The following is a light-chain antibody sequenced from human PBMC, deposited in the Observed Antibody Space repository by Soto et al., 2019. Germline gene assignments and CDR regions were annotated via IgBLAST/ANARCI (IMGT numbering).Light chain of an antibody. V-gene: IGLV2-11*01. CDR3: CSYAGSSTLFV. CDR2: DVS. J-gene: IGLJ1*01. CDR1: SSDVAIYNY. Sequence: QSVLTQPRSVSGSPGQSVTISCTGTSSDVAIYNYISWYQQHPGEAPKLMIHDVSERPSGVPDRFSGSKSGNTASLTTSGLQAEDEADYYCCSYAGSSTLFVFGTGTKVTVL.